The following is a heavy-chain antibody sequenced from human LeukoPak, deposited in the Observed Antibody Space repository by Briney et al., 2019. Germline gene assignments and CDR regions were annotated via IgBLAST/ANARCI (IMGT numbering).Heavy chain of an antibody. V-gene: IGHV3-23*01. J-gene: IGHJ4*02. Sequence: GGSLRLSCAASGFTFSSYAMSWVRQAPGKGLEGVSAISGSGCSTYYADSVKGRFTISRDNSKNTLYLQMNSLRAEDTAVYYCAKDYLFDYYDSSGYYYVLDYWGQGTLVTVSS. D-gene: IGHD3-22*01. CDR1: GFTFSSYA. CDR3: AKDYLFDYYDSSGYYYVLDY. CDR2: ISGSGCST.